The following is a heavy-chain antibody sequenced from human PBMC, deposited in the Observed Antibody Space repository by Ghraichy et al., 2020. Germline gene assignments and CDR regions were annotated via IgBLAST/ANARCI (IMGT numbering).Heavy chain of an antibody. Sequence: GGSLRLSCAASGFTFSSYAMHWVRQAPGKGLEWVAVISYDGSNKYYADSVKGRFTISRDNSKNTLYLQMNSLRAEDTAVYYCARDKIEYSSLVDYWGQGTLVTVSS. CDR2: ISYDGSNK. V-gene: IGHV3-30*04. CDR3: ARDKIEYSSLVDY. CDR1: GFTFSSYA. J-gene: IGHJ4*02. D-gene: IGHD6-6*01.